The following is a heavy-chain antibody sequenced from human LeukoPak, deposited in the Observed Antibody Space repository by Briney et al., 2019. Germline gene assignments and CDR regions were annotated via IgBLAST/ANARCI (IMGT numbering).Heavy chain of an antibody. V-gene: IGHV3-23*01. CDR3: GRVYGDYGPIDY. D-gene: IGHD4-17*01. CDR2: ISASGSAT. J-gene: IGHJ4*02. Sequence: GGSLRLSCAASGFIFSNYGMNWVRQAPGKGLEWVAAISASGSATSYADSVRGRFTISRDNAKNTLYLQMNSLRVEDTAVYYCGRVYGDYGPIDYWGQGTLVTVSS. CDR1: GFIFSNYG.